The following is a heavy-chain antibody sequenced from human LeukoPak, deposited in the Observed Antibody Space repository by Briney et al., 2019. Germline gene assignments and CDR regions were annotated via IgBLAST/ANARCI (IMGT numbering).Heavy chain of an antibody. Sequence: HPGRSLRLSCAASGFTFSSYAMHWVRQDPGKGLEWVAVISYDGSNKYYADSVKGRFTISRDNSKNTLYLQMNSLRAEDTAVYYCARDSLSGSYSEHRGQGTLVTVSS. J-gene: IGHJ1*01. D-gene: IGHD1-26*01. V-gene: IGHV3-30-3*01. CDR1: GFTFSSYA. CDR2: ISYDGSNK. CDR3: ARDSLSGSYSEH.